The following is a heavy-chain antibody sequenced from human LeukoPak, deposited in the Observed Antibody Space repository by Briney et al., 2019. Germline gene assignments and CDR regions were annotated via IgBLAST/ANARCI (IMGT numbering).Heavy chain of an antibody. V-gene: IGHV1-18*01. J-gene: IGHJ4*02. CDR1: GYTFTSYG. CDR3: ARVRVDTANYYFDY. Sequence: ASVKVSCKASGYTFTSYGISWVRQAPGQGLEWMGWISAYDGNTNYAQKLQGRVTMTTDTSTSTAYMELRSLRSDDTAVYYCARVRVDTANYYFDYWGQGTLVTVSS. CDR2: ISAYDGNT. D-gene: IGHD5-18*01.